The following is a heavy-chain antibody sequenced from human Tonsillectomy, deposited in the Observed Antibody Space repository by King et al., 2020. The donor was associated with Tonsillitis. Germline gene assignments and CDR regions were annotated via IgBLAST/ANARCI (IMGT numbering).Heavy chain of an antibody. V-gene: IGHV1-69*06. J-gene: IGHJ3*02. CDR1: GGTFSNNG. Sequence: QLVQSGAAVKKPGSSVKVSCKASGGTFSNNGISWVRQPPGQGLGWMGSIIPIFGTTDYAQKSQGRVTSTADKSTSTAYMELSRLRSDDTAVYYCARDRRDGLPYIDIWGQGTMVTVSS. CDR3: ARDRRDGLPYIDI. CDR2: IIPIFGTT. D-gene: IGHD5-24*01.